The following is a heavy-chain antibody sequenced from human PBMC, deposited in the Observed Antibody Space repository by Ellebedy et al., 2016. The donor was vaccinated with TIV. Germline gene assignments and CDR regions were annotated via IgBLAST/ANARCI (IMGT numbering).Heavy chain of an antibody. CDR3: ARDLGPWRDYYYYGMDV. Sequence: GGSLRLSXAASGFTFSSYSMNWVRQAPGKGLEWASSISSSSSYIYYADSVKGRFTISRDNAKNSLYLQMNSLRAEDTAVYYCARDLGPWRDYYYYGMDVWGQGTTVTVSS. V-gene: IGHV3-21*01. CDR1: GFTFSSYS. CDR2: ISSSSSYI. J-gene: IGHJ6*02. D-gene: IGHD3-16*01.